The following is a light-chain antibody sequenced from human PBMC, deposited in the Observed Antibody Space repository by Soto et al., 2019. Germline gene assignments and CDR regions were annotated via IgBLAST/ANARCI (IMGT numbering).Light chain of an antibody. CDR3: QQYNTYST. J-gene: IGKJ5*01. V-gene: IGKV1-5*01. Sequence: DIEWTQSPSTLSASVGDSGTLTCRASQNISNCFAWYQQKPGKAPNPLIYHASSLKSGVPERFSGSESVTEVTLTLSSLQPDDFAPYSCQQYNTYSTFGQGTRL. CDR1: QNISNC. CDR2: HAS.